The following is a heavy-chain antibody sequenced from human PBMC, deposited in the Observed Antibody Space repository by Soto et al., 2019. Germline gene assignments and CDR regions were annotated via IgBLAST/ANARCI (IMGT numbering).Heavy chain of an antibody. J-gene: IGHJ4*02. V-gene: IGHV4-59*01. CDR1: GGSISSYY. CDR3: AISVTTGLSYFDY. CDR2: IYYSGST. D-gene: IGHD4-17*01. Sequence: PSETLSLTCTVSGGSISSYYWSWIRQPPGKGLEWIGYIYYSGSTNYNPSLKSRVTISVDTSKNQFSLKLSSVTAADTAVYYCAISVTTGLSYFDYWGQGTLVTVSS.